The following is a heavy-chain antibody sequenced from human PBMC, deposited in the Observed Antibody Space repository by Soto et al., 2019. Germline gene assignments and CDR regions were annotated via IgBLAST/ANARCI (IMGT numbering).Heavy chain of an antibody. V-gene: IGHV4-31*03. CDR3: ARDKDYGDYESVNWYFDL. Sequence: QVQLQESGPGLVKPSQTLSLTCTVSGGSISSGGYYWSWIRQHPGKGLEWIGYIYYSGSTYYNPSLNSRVTISVDTSKHQFSLKLSSVTAADTAVYYCARDKDYGDYESVNWYFDLWGRGTLVTVSS. CDR1: GGSISSGGYY. D-gene: IGHD4-17*01. J-gene: IGHJ2*01. CDR2: IYYSGST.